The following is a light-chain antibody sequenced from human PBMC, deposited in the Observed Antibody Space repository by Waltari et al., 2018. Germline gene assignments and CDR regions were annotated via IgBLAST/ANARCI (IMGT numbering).Light chain of an antibody. CDR2: TAS. J-gene: IGKJ5*01. Sequence: DIQMTQSPSSLSASVGDSVTITCRASQSITSFLNWYQQKPGKAPKRLIYTASSLQSGVPSRFSGSGSGTDFTLTISSLQPEDFATYYCQQSYSNPITFGQGTRLEIK. CDR3: QQSYSNPIT. V-gene: IGKV1-39*01. CDR1: QSITSF.